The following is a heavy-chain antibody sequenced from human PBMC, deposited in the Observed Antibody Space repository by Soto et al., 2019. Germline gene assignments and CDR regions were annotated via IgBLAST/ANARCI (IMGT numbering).Heavy chain of an antibody. CDR1: GFTFSGSA. D-gene: IGHD2-8*01. CDR3: TRRLCTNGVCYTFGDY. J-gene: IGHJ4*02. CDR2: IRSKANSYAT. Sequence: LRLSCAASGFTFSGSAMHWVRQASGKGLEWVGRIRSKANSYATAYAASVKGRFTISRDDSKNTAYLQMNSLKTEDTAVYYCTRRLCTNGVCYTFGDYWGQGTLVTVSS. V-gene: IGHV3-73*01.